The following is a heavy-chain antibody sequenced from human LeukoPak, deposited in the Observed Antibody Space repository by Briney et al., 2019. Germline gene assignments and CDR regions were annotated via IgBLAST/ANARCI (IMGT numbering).Heavy chain of an antibody. CDR3: ARSCATFYYDSSGLGY. V-gene: IGHV1-2*02. Sequence: ASVKVSCKASGYTFTGYYMHWVRPAPGQGLEWMGWINPNSGGTNYAQKLQGRVTMTRDTSKSTAYMELSRLRSDDTAVYYCARSCATFYYDSSGLGYWGRGTVIMVSS. CDR1: GYTFTGYY. D-gene: IGHD3-22*01. J-gene: IGHJ4*02. CDR2: INPNSGGT.